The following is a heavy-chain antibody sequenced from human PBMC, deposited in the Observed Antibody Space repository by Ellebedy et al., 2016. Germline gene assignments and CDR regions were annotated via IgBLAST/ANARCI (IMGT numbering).Heavy chain of an antibody. J-gene: IGHJ6*03. CDR2: ISSSSSTI. V-gene: IGHV3-48*01. CDR3: ARTNYMDV. CDR1: GFTFSSYS. Sequence: GESLKISXAVSGFTFSSYSMNWVRQAPGKGLEWVSYISSSSSTIYYADSVKGRFTISRDNAKNSLYLQMNTLRVEDTAVYYCARTNYMDVWGKGTTVTVSS.